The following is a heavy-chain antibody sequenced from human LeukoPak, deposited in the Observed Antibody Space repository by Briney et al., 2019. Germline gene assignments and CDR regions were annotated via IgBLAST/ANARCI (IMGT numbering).Heavy chain of an antibody. CDR2: LHPNNGAT. CDR1: GYTFTGNGWY. Sequence: ASVTVSCKTSGYTFTGNGWYLYWLRQAPGQGLECVGWLHPNNGATLYAQKFQGRVAMTTDTSISTAYMELSRLRPDDTAIYYCARDGPAQMVDFDYWGQGTLVTVSS. CDR3: ARDGPAQMVDFDY. J-gene: IGHJ4*02. V-gene: IGHV1-2*02. D-gene: IGHD3-10*01.